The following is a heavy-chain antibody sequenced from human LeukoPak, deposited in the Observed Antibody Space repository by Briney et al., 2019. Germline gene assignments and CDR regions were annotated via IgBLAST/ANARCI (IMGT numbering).Heavy chain of an antibody. CDR1: GFTFSSYS. Sequence: GGSLRLSCAASGFTFSSYSMNWVRQAPGKGLEWVSSISSSSSYIYYADSVKGRFTISRDNAKNSLYLQMNSLRAEDTAVYYCAREKGYCSGGSCYLNWFDPWGQGTLVTVSS. CDR2: ISSSSSYI. D-gene: IGHD2-15*01. V-gene: IGHV3-21*01. CDR3: AREKGYCSGGSCYLNWFDP. J-gene: IGHJ5*02.